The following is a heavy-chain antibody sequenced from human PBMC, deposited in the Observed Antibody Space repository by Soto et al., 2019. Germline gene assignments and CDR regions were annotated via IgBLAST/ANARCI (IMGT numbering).Heavy chain of an antibody. J-gene: IGHJ6*02. CDR2: IKSKTDGGTT. V-gene: IGHV3-15*01. CDR1: GFTFSNAW. D-gene: IGHD6-19*01. Sequence: PGGPLRLSCAASGFTFSNAWMSWVRQAPGKGLEWVGRIKSKTDGGTTDYAAPVKGRFTISRDDSKNTLYLQMNSLKTEDTAVYYCTTASLAGTFYYYGMDVWGQGTTVTVSS. CDR3: TTASLAGTFYYYGMDV.